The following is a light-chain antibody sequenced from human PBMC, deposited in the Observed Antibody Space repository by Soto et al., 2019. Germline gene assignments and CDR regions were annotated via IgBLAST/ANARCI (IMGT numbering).Light chain of an antibody. CDR2: WAS. CDR3: QQYYSPPYT. Sequence: DIVMTQSPDSLAVSLGERATINFKSSQSVLSSSNNRNALAWYQQKPGQPPKLLIYWASTRESGVPDRFSGSGSGTAFTLTISSLQAEDVAVYSCQQYYSPPYTFGQGTKLEIK. J-gene: IGKJ2*01. V-gene: IGKV4-1*01. CDR1: QSVLSSSNNRNA.